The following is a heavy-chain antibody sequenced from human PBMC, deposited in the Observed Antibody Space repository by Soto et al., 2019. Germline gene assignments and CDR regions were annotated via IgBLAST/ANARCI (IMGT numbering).Heavy chain of an antibody. CDR1: GGSFSGYY. CDR2: INHSGST. CDR3: ARGLAYYDFWSGTYYNYGMDV. D-gene: IGHD3-3*01. J-gene: IGHJ6*02. V-gene: IGHV4-34*01. Sequence: PSETLSLTCAVYGGSFSGYYWSWIRQPPGKGLEWIGEINHSGSTNYNPSLKSRVTISVDTSKNQFSLKLSSVTAADTAVYYCARGLAYYDFWSGTYYNYGMDVWGQGTTVTVSS.